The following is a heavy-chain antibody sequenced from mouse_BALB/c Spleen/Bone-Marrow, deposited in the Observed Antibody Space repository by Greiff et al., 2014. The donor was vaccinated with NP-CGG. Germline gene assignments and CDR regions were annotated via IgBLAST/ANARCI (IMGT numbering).Heavy chain of an antibody. CDR2: IHYSGIT. CDR3: ARFAGTPYTMDY. V-gene: IGHV3-1*02. CDR1: GYSITSGYS. J-gene: IGHJ4*01. D-gene: IGHD4-1*01. Sequence: VQLQQSGPDLVKPSQSLSLTCTVTGYSITSGYSWHWSRQFPGNKLEWMGYIHYSGITVYNPSLRSRISIARDTSKSQFFLQLNSVTTEDTATYYCARFAGTPYTMDYWGQGTSVTVSS.